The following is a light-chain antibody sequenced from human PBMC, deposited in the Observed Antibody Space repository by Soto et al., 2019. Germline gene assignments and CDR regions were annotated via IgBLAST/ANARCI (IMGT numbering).Light chain of an antibody. V-gene: IGKV2-28*01. CDR1: HSLLHSNGYNY. CDR2: LGS. Sequence: DIVMTQSPLSLPVTPGEPASISCRSSHSLLHSNGYNYLDWYLQQPVQSPQLLIYLGSNRASGVTDRLSGSGAGTEFTLTISRGAADDVGLYYCIKALQTPGFGQGTRLAIK. J-gene: IGKJ5*01. CDR3: IKALQTPG.